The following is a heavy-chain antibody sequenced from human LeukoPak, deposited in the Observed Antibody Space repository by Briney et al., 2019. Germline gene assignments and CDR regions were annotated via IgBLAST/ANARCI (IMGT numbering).Heavy chain of an antibody. CDR3: ARVSSSWYQDWYFDL. CDR2: TYTSGST. V-gene: IGHV4-61*02. CDR1: GGSISSGSHY. Sequence: SETLSLTCTVSGGSISSGSHYWTWIRQPAGKGLEWIGRTYTSGSTNYNPSLKSRVTMSVDMSKNQFSLKLSSMIAADTAVYYCARVSSSWYQDWYFDLWGRGTLVTVPS. J-gene: IGHJ2*01. D-gene: IGHD6-13*01.